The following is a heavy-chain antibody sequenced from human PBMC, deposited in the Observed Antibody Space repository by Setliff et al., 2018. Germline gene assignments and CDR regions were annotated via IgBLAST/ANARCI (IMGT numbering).Heavy chain of an antibody. D-gene: IGHD1-1*01. CDR3: ARAHGATTTFYYYMDV. CDR2: IIPIYGAA. J-gene: IGHJ6*03. CDR1: GGTFSGYA. Sequence: ASVKVSCKVSGGTFSGYAITWVRRAPGQGLEWVGGIIPIYGAANYARKFQGRVTITADESTNTAYMELSSLTYEDTAVYFCARAHGATTTFYYYMDVWGKGTTVTVLL. V-gene: IGHV1-69*13.